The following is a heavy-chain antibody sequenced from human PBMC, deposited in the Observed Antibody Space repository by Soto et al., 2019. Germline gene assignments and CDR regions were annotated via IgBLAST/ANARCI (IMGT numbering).Heavy chain of an antibody. D-gene: IGHD6-6*01. V-gene: IGHV3-53*01. Sequence: GGSLRLSCAASGFTVSSNYMSWVRQAPGKGLEWVSVIYSGGSTYYADPVKGRFTISRDNSKNTLYLQMNSLRAEDTAVYYCARSQWIEYSSSDGPNYYYYYGMDVWGQGTTVTVSS. CDR1: GFTVSSNY. CDR3: ARSQWIEYSSSDGPNYYYYYGMDV. J-gene: IGHJ6*02. CDR2: IYSGGST.